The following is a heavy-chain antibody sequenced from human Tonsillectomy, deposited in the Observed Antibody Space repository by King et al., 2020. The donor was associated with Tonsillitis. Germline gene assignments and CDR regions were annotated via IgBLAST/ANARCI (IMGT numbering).Heavy chain of an antibody. CDR2: IYNSGSS. V-gene: IGHV4-31*01. CDR3: ARVTRGGTTPYYYSYYLDV. J-gene: IGHJ6*03. CDR1: GDSISRGGYY. Sequence: LQLQESGPGLVKPSQTLSLTCTVSGDSISRGGYYWSWIRQHPGKGLEWIGYIYNSGSSYYNPSLKSLVTISVDTSKNQFSLKLSSVTAADSAVYYCARVTRGGTTPYYYSYYLDVWGKGTTVTVSS. D-gene: IGHD2-15*01.